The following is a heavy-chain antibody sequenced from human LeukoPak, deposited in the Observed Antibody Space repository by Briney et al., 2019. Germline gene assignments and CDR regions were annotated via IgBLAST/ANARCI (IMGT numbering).Heavy chain of an antibody. J-gene: IGHJ4*02. V-gene: IGHV4-31*03. CDR3: ASYGDYSYYFDY. CDR2: IYYSGNT. D-gene: IGHD4-17*01. Sequence: ASETLSLTCTVSGGSISSGGYYWSWIRQHPGKGLEGIGYIYYSGNTYYNPSLKRRGTISVDTSKNQFTLKLSSVTAADTAVYYCASYGDYSYYFDYWGQGTLVTVSS. CDR1: GGSISSGGYY.